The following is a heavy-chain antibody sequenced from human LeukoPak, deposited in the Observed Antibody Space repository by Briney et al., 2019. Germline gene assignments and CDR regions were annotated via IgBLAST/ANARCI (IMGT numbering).Heavy chain of an antibody. V-gene: IGHV4-34*01. CDR1: GGSLSGYY. Sequence: SETLSLTCGVYGGSLSGYYWSWLRQPPGKGLEWIAEINYSGSTTYNPSLKSRVTISIDKSKNQFSLKLSSVTAADTAVYYCAVYSSGWSEYFQHWGQGTLVTVSS. D-gene: IGHD6-19*01. J-gene: IGHJ1*01. CDR3: AVYSSGWSEYFQH. CDR2: INYSGST.